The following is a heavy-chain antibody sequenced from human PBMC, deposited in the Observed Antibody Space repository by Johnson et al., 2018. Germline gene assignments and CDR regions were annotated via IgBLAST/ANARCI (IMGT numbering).Heavy chain of an antibody. CDR1: GFTFSSYS. V-gene: IGHV3-21*01. J-gene: IGHJ6*02. Sequence: VQLVQSGGGLVKPGGSLRLSCAASGFTFSSYSMNWVRQAPGKGLEWVSSISSSSSYIYYADSVKGRFTISRDNAKNSLYLQMNSLGAEGTAVYYCARDRNYYYYGMDVWGQGTTVTVSS. CDR3: ARDRNYYYYGMDV. CDR2: ISSSSSYI.